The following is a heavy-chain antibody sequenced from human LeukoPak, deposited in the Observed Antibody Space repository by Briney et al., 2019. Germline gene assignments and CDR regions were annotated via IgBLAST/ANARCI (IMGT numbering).Heavy chain of an antibody. D-gene: IGHD6-6*01. CDR3: ARDSSSEMSSRSSDYYYGMDV. V-gene: IGHV3-21*01. J-gene: IGHJ6*02. Sequence: PGGSLRLSCAASGFTFSSYSMNWVRQAPGKGLEWVSTISSSSIYMFYAGSVKGRFTISRDNAKNSLYLQMNSLRADDTAVYYCARDSSSEMSSRSSDYYYGMDVWGQGTTVTVSS. CDR2: ISSSSIYM. CDR1: GFTFSSYS.